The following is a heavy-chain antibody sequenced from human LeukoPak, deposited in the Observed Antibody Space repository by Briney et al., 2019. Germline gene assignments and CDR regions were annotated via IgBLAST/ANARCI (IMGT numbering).Heavy chain of an antibody. J-gene: IGHJ4*02. Sequence: GGSLRLSCAASGFTVSSNYMSWVRQAPGKGLEWVSVIYSGGSTYYADSVKGRFTISRDNSKNTLYLQMNSLRAEDTAVYYCARSERLRYFDWLSNWGQGTLVIVSS. CDR3: ARSERLRYFDWLSN. CDR2: IYSGGST. D-gene: IGHD3-9*01. CDR1: GFTVSSNY. V-gene: IGHV3-66*01.